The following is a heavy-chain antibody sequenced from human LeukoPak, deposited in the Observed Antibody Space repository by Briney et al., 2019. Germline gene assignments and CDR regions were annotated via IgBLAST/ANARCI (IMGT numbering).Heavy chain of an antibody. V-gene: IGHV3-11*05. CDR1: GFAFSDYH. CDR2: ISSSSDYT. J-gene: IGHJ6*02. CDR3: AKVSRSIAVAGTGYYYYGMDV. Sequence: GGSLRLSCAASGFAFSDYHMSWIRQAPGKGLEWVSYISSSSDYTNYADSVKGRFTISRDNSKNTLYLQMNSLRAEDTAVYYCAKVSRSIAVAGTGYYYYGMDVWGQGTTVTVSS. D-gene: IGHD6-19*01.